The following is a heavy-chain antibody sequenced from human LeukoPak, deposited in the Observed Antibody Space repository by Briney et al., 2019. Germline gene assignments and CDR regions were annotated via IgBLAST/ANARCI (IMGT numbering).Heavy chain of an antibody. CDR2: ISWNSGSI. Sequence: GGSLRLSCAASGFTFDDYAMHWVRQAPGKGLEWVSGISWNSGSIGYADSVKGRFTISRDNAKNSLYLQMNSLRAEDTAVYYCARDGELHEWIYDAFDIWGQGTMVTVSS. V-gene: IGHV3-9*01. CDR3: ARDGELHEWIYDAFDI. J-gene: IGHJ3*02. D-gene: IGHD1-26*01. CDR1: GFTFDDYA.